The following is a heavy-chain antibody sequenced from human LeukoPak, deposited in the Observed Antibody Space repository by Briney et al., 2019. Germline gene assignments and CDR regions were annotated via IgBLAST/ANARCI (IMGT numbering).Heavy chain of an antibody. J-gene: IGHJ4*02. CDR2: ITSSNNDI. CDR3: ASGTTRLDYFDY. Sequence: GGSLRLSCAASGFTFSSYSMNWVRQAPGKGLEWVSSITSSNNDIYYADSVKGRFTISRDNAKNSLYLQMNSLRAEDTAVYYCASGTTRLDYFDYWGQGTLVTVPS. D-gene: IGHD1-1*01. V-gene: IGHV3-21*01. CDR1: GFTFSSYS.